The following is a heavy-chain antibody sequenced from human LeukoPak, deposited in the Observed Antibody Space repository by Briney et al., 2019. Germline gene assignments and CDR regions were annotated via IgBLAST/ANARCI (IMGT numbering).Heavy chain of an antibody. J-gene: IGHJ6*03. V-gene: IGHV4-59*01. CDR2: IYYSGST. CDR1: GGSISSYY. Sequence: PSETLSLTCTVSGGSISSYYWSWIRQPPGKGLEWIGYIYYSGSTSYNPSLKSRVTISVDTSKNQFSLKLSSVTAEDTAVYYCAGLYYYYMDVWGKGTTVTVSS. CDR3: AGLYYYYMDV.